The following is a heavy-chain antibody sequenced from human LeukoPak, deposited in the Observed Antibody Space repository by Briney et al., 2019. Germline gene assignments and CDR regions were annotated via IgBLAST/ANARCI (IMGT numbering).Heavy chain of an antibody. V-gene: IGHV1-46*01. CDR1: GYTFTSYY. Sequence: ASVKVSCKASGYTFTSYYMHLVRQAPGQGLEWMGIINPSGGSTSYAQKFQGRVTMTRDTSTSTVYMELSSLRSEDTAVYYCARDSVPVVPAAIRFKINWFDPWGQGTLVTVSS. D-gene: IGHD2-2*02. J-gene: IGHJ5*02. CDR3: ARDSVPVVPAAIRFKINWFDP. CDR2: INPSGGST.